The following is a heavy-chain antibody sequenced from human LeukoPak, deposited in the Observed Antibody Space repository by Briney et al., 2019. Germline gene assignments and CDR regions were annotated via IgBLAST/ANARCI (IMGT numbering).Heavy chain of an antibody. V-gene: IGHV3-48*03. Sequence: GGSLRLSCAASGFTFSSHVMSWARQAPGKGLEWVSYISSSGSTIYYADSVKGRFTISRDNAKNSLYLQMNSLRAEDTAVYYCASGDYYYDSSGYSMQYYFDYWGQGTLVTVSS. J-gene: IGHJ4*02. CDR3: ASGDYYYDSSGYSMQYYFDY. CDR2: ISSSGSTI. D-gene: IGHD3-22*01. CDR1: GFTFSSHV.